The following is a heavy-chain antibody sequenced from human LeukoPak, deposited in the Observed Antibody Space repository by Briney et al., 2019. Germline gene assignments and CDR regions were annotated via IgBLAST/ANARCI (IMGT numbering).Heavy chain of an antibody. Sequence: PSETLSLTCTVSGGSISSYYWSWIRQPPGKGLEWIGYIYYSGSTNYNPSLKSRVTISVDTSKNQFSLKLSSVTAADTAVYYCASGMGIEAAGTGSYNYGMEVWAKGPRSPSP. J-gene: IGHJ6*02. V-gene: IGHV4-59*08. CDR3: ASGMGIEAAGTGSYNYGMEV. CDR2: IYYSGST. CDR1: GGSISSYY. D-gene: IGHD6-13*01.